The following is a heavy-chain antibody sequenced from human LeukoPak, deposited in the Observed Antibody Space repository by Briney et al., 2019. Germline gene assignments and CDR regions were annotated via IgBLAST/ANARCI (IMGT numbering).Heavy chain of an antibody. CDR1: GYTFTSYG. Sequence: GASVKVSCKASGYTFTSYGISWVRQAPGQGLEWVGWISAYNGNTNYAQKLQGRVTMTTDTSTSTAYMELRSLRSDDTAVYYCARDRGYFGSGSYYEGWGQGTLVTVSS. CDR3: ARDRGYFGSGSYYEG. V-gene: IGHV1-18*01. J-gene: IGHJ4*02. D-gene: IGHD3-10*01. CDR2: ISAYNGNT.